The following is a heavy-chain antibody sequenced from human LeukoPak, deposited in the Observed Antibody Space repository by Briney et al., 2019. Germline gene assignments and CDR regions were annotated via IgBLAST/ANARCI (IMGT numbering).Heavy chain of an antibody. CDR2: IYYSGST. Sequence: SETLSLTCTVSGGSISSGGYYWSWIRQHPGKGLEWIVYIYYSGSTYYNPSLKSRFTISVDTSKNQFSLKLSSVTAADTAVYYCARTSGGYPGDAFDIWGQGTMVTVSS. CDR1: GGSISSGGYY. D-gene: IGHD1-26*01. CDR3: ARTSGGYPGDAFDI. J-gene: IGHJ3*02. V-gene: IGHV4-31*03.